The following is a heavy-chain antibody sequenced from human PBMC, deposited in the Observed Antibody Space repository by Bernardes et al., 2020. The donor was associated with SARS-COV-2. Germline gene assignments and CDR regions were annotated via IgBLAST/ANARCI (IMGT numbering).Heavy chain of an antibody. V-gene: IGHV3-33*08. CDR2: IWYDGSNK. CDR1: GFTFSSYG. Sequence: SLRLSCAASGFTFSSYGMHWVRQAPGKGLEWVAVIWYDGSNKYYADSVKGRFTISRDNSKNMLYLQMDSLRTEDTAVYYCARPHSSAWPRAFDIWGQGTMVTVSS. D-gene: IGHD6-19*01. CDR3: ARPHSSAWPRAFDI. J-gene: IGHJ3*02.